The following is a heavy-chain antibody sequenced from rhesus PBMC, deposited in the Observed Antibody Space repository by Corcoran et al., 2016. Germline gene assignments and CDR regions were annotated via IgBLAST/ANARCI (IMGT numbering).Heavy chain of an antibody. CDR2: MYVSGSST. CDR3: ARASGNY. D-gene: IGHD6-37*01. V-gene: IGHV4S11*01. Sequence: QVQLQESGPGLVKPLETLSLTWPCSGGSISSQYWSWIRQPPGKGLEWIGYMYVSGSSTNYNPSLKSRVTLSVDTSKNQFSLKLSSVTAADTAVYYCARASGNYWGQGVLVTVSS. J-gene: IGHJ4*01. CDR1: GGSISSQY.